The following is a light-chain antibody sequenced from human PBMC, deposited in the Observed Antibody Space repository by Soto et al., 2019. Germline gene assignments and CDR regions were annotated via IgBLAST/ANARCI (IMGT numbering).Light chain of an antibody. CDR3: QQTGT. CDR2: GAS. Sequence: EIVMTQSPATLSVSPGERATLSCRASQSVSSNLAWYQQKPGQAPRLLIYGASTRATGIPARFSGSGSGTVFTLSISSLQSEDFAVYYCQQTGTFGPGTKVDIK. V-gene: IGKV3-15*01. CDR1: QSVSSN. J-gene: IGKJ3*01.